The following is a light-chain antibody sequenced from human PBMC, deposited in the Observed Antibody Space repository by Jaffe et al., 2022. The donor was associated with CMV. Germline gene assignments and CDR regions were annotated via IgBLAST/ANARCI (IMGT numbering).Light chain of an antibody. CDR3: SSYINSNTWL. V-gene: IGLV2-14*03. CDR1: GSDIGGYNS. CDR2: NVN. Sequence: QSALTQPASVSGSPGQSITISCTGTGSDIGGYNSVSWYQQHPGKAPKVLIFNVNNRPSAVSHRFSGSKSGNVASLTISGLQAEDEAYYYCSSYINSNTWLFGGGTELTVL. J-gene: IGLJ3*02.